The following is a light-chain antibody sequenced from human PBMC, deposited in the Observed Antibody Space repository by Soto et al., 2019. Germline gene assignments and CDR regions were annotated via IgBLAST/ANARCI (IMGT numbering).Light chain of an antibody. Sequence: IQMTQSPSSLSASVGDRVTITCRASQSISRHLNWYQQKPGKAPELLIYTASNLQSGVPSRFSGSGTVTDFALTISSLQTEDSAVYYCQQSHSSPLSFGGGTKVEFK. CDR3: QQSHSSPLS. V-gene: IGKV1-39*01. CDR1: QSISRH. J-gene: IGKJ4*01. CDR2: TAS.